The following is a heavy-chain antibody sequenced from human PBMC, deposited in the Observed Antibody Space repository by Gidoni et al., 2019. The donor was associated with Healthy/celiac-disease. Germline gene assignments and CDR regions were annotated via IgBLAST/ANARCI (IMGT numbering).Heavy chain of an antibody. D-gene: IGHD5-18*01. CDR1: GFPCRSYW. CDR3: ARGVDTAMVRTNWFDP. J-gene: IGHJ5*02. CDR2: IKQDGSEK. Sequence: EVQLVESGGGLVQPGGSLRHSCAASGFPCRSYWMSWVRQAPGKGLEWVANIKQDGSEKYYVDSVKGRFTISRDNAKNSLYLQMNSLRAEDTAVYYCARGVDTAMVRTNWFDPWGQGTLVTVSS. V-gene: IGHV3-7*01.